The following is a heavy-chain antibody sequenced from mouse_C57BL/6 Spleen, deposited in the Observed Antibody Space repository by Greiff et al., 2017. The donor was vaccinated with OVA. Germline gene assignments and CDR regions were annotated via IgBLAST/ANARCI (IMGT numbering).Heavy chain of an antibody. D-gene: IGHD2-3*01. J-gene: IGHJ1*03. V-gene: IGHV1-22*01. CDR3: ARKKDGYPRYFDV. CDR2: INPNNGGT. CDR1: GYTFTDYN. Sequence: EVQVVESGPELVKPGASVKMSCKASGYTFTDYNMHWVKQSHGKSLEWIGYINPNNGGTSYNQKFKGKATLTVNKSSSTAYMELRSLTSEDSAVYYCARKKDGYPRYFDVWGTGTTVTVSS.